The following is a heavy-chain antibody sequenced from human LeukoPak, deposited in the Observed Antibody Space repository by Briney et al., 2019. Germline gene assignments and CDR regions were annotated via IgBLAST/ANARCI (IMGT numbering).Heavy chain of an antibody. CDR2: INHSGST. V-gene: IGHV4-34*01. Sequence: SETLSLTCAVYGGSFSGYYWSWIRQPPGKGLEWIGEINHSGSTNYNPSLKSRVTISVDTSKNQFSLKLGSVTAADTAVYYCARTRGGTRYSSSPPCDYWGQGTLVTVSS. D-gene: IGHD6-13*01. J-gene: IGHJ4*02. CDR1: GGSFSGYY. CDR3: ARTRGGTRYSSSPPCDY.